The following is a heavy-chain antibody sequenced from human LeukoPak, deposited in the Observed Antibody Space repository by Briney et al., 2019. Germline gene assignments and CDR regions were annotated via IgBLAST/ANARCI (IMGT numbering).Heavy chain of an antibody. Sequence: GGSLRLSCAAFGFTVSDNYMNWVRQSPGKGLEWVSGIYSDDTTHYADSVKGRFTISRDNSKNTVYLQISSLRVEDTAVYFCARAPYDILTGSYFDYWGQGTLVTVSS. CDR3: ARAPYDILTGSYFDY. J-gene: IGHJ4*02. CDR1: GFTVSDNY. D-gene: IGHD3-9*01. V-gene: IGHV3-53*01. CDR2: IYSDDTT.